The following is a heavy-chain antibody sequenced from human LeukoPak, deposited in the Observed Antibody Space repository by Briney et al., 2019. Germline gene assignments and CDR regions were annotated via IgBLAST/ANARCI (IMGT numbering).Heavy chain of an antibody. J-gene: IGHJ4*02. CDR3: ANFVDTSMGGNDY. CDR1: GFTFSSHA. CDR2: ISADSYYT. V-gene: IGHV3-23*01. D-gene: IGHD5-18*01. Sequence: PGGSLRLSCAASGFTFSSHAMSWVRQVPGKGLEWVSAISADSYYTYYADSVQGRFTISRDNSKNTLYLQMNSLRAEDTALYYCANFVDTSMGGNDYWGQGTLVTVSS.